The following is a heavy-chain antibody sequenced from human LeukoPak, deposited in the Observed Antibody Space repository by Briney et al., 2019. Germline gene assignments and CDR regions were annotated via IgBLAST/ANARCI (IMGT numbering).Heavy chain of an antibody. CDR3: ARSSSGWYRGHYGMDV. Sequence: SETLSLTCTVSGGSISSYYWSWIRQPPGKGLEWIGYIYYSGSTNYNPSLKSRVTISVDTFKNQFSLKLSSVTAADTAVYYCARSSSGWYRGHYGMDVWGQGTTVTVSS. CDR2: IYYSGST. V-gene: IGHV4-59*01. D-gene: IGHD6-19*01. J-gene: IGHJ6*02. CDR1: GGSISSYY.